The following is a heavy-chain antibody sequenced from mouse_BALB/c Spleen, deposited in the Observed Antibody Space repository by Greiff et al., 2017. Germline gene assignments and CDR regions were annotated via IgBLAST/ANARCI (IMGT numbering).Heavy chain of an antibody. CDR3: ARQGYYGSSYDY. CDR1: GCTFSSCA. CDR2: ISSGGCT. V-gene: IGHV5-6-5*01. J-gene: IGHJ2*01. D-gene: IGHD1-1*01. Sequence: EVWVVESGGGLVKPGGSLKLSCAASGCTFSSCAMSWVRQTPEKRLEWVASISSGGCTYYPDSVKGRFTIFRDNARNILYMQMSSLRSEDTAMYYCARQGYYGSSYDYRRQGTTLTVSS.